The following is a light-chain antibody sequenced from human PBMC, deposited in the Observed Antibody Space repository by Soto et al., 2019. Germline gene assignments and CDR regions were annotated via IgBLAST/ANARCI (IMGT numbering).Light chain of an antibody. CDR3: QQYNSHSSYT. CDR1: QSINTW. J-gene: IGKJ2*01. V-gene: IGKV1-5*03. CDR2: KAP. Sequence: DIQMTQSPSTLSASVGDRVTITCRASQSINTWLAWYQQKPGKAPKLLKYKAPSLGSGVPSRFSGSGSGTEFTLTISSLQPDDFAIYYCQQYNSHSSYTFGQGTKLEIK.